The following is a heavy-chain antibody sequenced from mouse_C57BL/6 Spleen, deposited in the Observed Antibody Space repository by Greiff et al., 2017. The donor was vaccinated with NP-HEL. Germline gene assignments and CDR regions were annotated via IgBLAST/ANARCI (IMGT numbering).Heavy chain of an antibody. CDR1: GYTFTSYW. CDR2: IDPSDSYT. CDR3: ARRAQAPYAMDY. V-gene: IGHV1-59*01. Sequence: QVQLQQPGAELVRPGTSVKLSCKASGYTFTSYWLHWVKQRPGQGLEWIGVIDPSDSYTNYNQKFKGKATLTVDTSSSTAYMQLSSLPSEDSAVYYWARRAQAPYAMDYWGQGTSVTVSS. D-gene: IGHD3-2*02. J-gene: IGHJ4*01.